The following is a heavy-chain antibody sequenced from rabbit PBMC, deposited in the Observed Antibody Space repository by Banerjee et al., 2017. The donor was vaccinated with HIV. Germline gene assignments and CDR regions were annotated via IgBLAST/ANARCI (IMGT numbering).Heavy chain of an antibody. Sequence: QQQLEESGGGLVKPEGSLTLSCKASGIDFSRCGISWVRQAPGKGLEWIACIYPDYGTTDSANWVNGRFTISLDNAQNTVTLQMTSLTAADTATYLCARDLAGVIGWNFNLWGPGTLVTVS. CDR2: IYPDYGTT. D-gene: IGHD4-1*01. CDR1: GIDFSRCG. CDR3: ARDLAGVIGWNFNL. V-gene: IGHV1S47*01. J-gene: IGHJ4*01.